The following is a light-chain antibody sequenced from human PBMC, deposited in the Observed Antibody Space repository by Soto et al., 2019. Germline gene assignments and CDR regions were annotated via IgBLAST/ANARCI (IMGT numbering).Light chain of an antibody. V-gene: IGKV3-15*01. J-gene: IGKJ1*01. Sequence: EIVMTQSPATLSVSPGERATLSCRASQSVSNNLAWYQQKPGQAPGLLIYGASTRATGIPASFSGSGSGAEFTLTITSLQSEDFAIYYCQQYDNWPWTFGPGTKVEIK. CDR3: QQYDNWPWT. CDR2: GAS. CDR1: QSVSNN.